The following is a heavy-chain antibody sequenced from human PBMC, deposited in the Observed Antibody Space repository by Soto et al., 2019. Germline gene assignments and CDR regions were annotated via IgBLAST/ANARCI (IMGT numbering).Heavy chain of an antibody. CDR1: GGSSRNLF. D-gene: IGHD3-22*01. CDR2: INHSGRT. V-gene: IGHV4-34*01. Sequence: QVQLQQWGAGLLKPSETLSLTCTFSGGSSRNLFWSWIRQPLGKGLEWLAEINHSGRTNYNPCLKSRATISEDTSKKQFSLTLNSVTAADTAVYYCARGIGDYDSSGYYDYFDSWGQGTLVTVSS. CDR3: ARGIGDYDSSGYYDYFDS. J-gene: IGHJ4*02.